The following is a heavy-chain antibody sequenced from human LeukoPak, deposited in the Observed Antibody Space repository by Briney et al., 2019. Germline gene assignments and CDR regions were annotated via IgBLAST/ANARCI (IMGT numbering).Heavy chain of an antibody. Sequence: SGGSLRLSCAASGFTFSSYAMSWVRQAPGKGLEWVSTISGSGASTYYADSVKGRFTISRDNSKNTLYLQMNSLRAEDTAVYYCVKYYDSSGSYYFDYWGQGTLVTVSS. D-gene: IGHD3-22*01. CDR2: ISGSGAST. CDR3: VKYYDSSGSYYFDY. J-gene: IGHJ4*02. V-gene: IGHV3-23*01. CDR1: GFTFSSYA.